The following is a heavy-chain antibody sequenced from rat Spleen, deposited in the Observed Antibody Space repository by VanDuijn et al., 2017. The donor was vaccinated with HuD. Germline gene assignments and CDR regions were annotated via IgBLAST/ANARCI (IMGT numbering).Heavy chain of an antibody. V-gene: IGHV5-29*01. J-gene: IGHJ4*01. CDR1: GFIFSDYY. CDR2: INYDGRST. Sequence: EVQLVESGGGLVQPGRSLKLSCAASGFIFSDYYVAWVRQVPTKGLEWVATINYDGRSTFYRDSVRARFTISRDNAQRTLYLQVDSLKAEDTATYYCARHGRGKTTYYYVMDAWGQGTSVTVSS. D-gene: IGHD4-5*01. CDR3: ARHGRGKTTYYYVMDA.